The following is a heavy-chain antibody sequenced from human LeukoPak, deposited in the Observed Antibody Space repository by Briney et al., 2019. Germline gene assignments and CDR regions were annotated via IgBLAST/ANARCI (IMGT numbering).Heavy chain of an antibody. CDR2: IFYSGST. CDR3: ARGRRYCSSTSCHGNWFDP. Sequence: SETLSLTCTVSGGSISSYYWSWIRQPPGKGLEWIGYIFYSGSTNYNPSLKSRVTISVDTSKNQFSLKLSSVTAADTAVYYCARGRRYCSSTSCHGNWFDPWGQGTLVTVSS. D-gene: IGHD2-2*01. V-gene: IGHV4-59*12. J-gene: IGHJ5*02. CDR1: GGSISSYY.